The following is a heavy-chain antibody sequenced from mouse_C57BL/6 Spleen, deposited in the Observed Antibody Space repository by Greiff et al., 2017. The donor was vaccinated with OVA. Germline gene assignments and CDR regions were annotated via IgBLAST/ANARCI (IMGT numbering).Heavy chain of an antibody. D-gene: IGHD2-4*01. CDR3: ARYDYADGRYFDY. V-gene: IGHV2-9-1*01. J-gene: IGHJ2*01. CDR2: IWPGGGT. Sequence: QVQLKESGPGLVAPSQSLSITCTVSGFSLTSYAISWVRQPPGKGLEWLGVIWPGGGTNYNSALKSRLSISKDNSKSQVFLKMNSLQTDDTARYYCARYDYADGRYFDYWGQGTTLTVSS. CDR1: GFSLTSYA.